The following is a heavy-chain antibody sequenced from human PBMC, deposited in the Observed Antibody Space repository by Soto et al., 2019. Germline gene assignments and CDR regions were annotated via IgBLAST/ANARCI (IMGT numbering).Heavy chain of an antibody. V-gene: IGHV3-9*01. D-gene: IGHD2-2*01. CDR1: GFTFDDYA. J-gene: IGHJ3*02. CDR2: ISWNSGSI. CDR3: AKDKLSGSCSSTSCYARHWEIGAFDI. Sequence: GGSLRLSCAASGFTFDDYAMHWVRQAPGKGLEWVSGISWNSGSIGYADSVKGRFTISRDNAKNSLYLQMNSLRAEDTALYYCAKDKLSGSCSSTSCYARHWEIGAFDIWGQGTMVTVSS.